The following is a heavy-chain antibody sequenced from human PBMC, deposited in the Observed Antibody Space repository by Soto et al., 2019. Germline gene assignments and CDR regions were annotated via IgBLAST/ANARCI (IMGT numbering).Heavy chain of an antibody. V-gene: IGHV4-39*01. CDR3: GRLEGLATISYYFDY. D-gene: IGHD3-9*01. CDR2: VYYSGST. Sequence: SETLSLTCTVSGGSVSSSSYYWGWARGQPGKGLEWIGSVYYSGSTYYNPSLESRVTISVDKSKNQFSLKLMSLSAADTAVYYCGRLEGLATISYYFDYWGQGALVTVSS. J-gene: IGHJ4*02. CDR1: GGSVSSSSYY.